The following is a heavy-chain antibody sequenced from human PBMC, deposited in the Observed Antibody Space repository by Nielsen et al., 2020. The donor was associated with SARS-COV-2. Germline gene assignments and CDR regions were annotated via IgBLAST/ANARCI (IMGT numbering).Heavy chain of an antibody. CDR3: ARGGSGYAFDY. D-gene: IGHD5-12*01. Sequence: GGSLRLSCAASGFTFSSYGMHWVRQAPGKGLEWVAVIWYDGSNKYYADSVKGRFTISRDNSKNTLYLQMNSLRAEDTAVYYCARGGSGYAFDYWGQGTLVTVSS. J-gene: IGHJ4*02. V-gene: IGHV3-33*01. CDR2: IWYDGSNK. CDR1: GFTFSSYG.